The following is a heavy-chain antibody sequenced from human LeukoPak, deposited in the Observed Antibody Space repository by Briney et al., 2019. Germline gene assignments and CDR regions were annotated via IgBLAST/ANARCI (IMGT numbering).Heavy chain of an antibody. CDR2: ISAYNGNT. CDR3: ARDLEGGYFPFDY. J-gene: IGHJ4*02. D-gene: IGHD2-2*03. CDR1: GYTFTSYG. V-gene: IGHV1-18*01. Sequence: ASVKVSCKASGYTFTSYGISWVRQAPGQGLEWMGWISAYNGNTNYAQKLQGRVTMTTDTSTSTGYMELRSLRSDDTAVYHCARDLEGGYFPFDYWGQGTLVTVSS.